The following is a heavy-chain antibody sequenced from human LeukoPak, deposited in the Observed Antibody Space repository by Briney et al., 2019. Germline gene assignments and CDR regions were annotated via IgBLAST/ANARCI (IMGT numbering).Heavy chain of an antibody. V-gene: IGHV1-69*13. J-gene: IGHJ5*02. D-gene: IGHD4-23*01. CDR1: GDNFSSYV. CDR3: ARAPTTLDWFDP. CDR2: IIPIFGTA. Sequence: ASVKVSCKASGDNFSSYVITWVRQAPGQGLEWMGGIIPIFGTANYAQKFQGRVTITADESTSTAYMELSSLRSEDTAVYYCARAPTTLDWFDPWGQGTLVTVSS.